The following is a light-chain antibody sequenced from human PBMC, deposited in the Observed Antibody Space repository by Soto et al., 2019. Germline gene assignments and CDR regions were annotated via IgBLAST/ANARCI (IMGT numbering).Light chain of an antibody. J-gene: IGKJ1*01. CDR2: DAS. CDR1: QGVSSY. Sequence: EIVLTQSPATLSLSPGERATLSCRASQGVSSYLAWYQQKPGQAPRLLIYDASNRATGIPARFRGSGSGADFTLTISGLEPEDSAVYYCQQRANWPPTFGQGTKVEIK. CDR3: QQRANWPPT. V-gene: IGKV3-11*01.